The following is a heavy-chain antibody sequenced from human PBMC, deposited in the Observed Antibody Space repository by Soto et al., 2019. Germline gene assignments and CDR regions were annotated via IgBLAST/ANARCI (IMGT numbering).Heavy chain of an antibody. CDR2: IIPIFGTA. J-gene: IGHJ6*02. CDR3: ALAMVRGVIIRGGPYYYYGMDV. D-gene: IGHD3-10*01. CDR1: GGTFSSYA. Sequence: SVKVSCKASGGTFSSYAISWVRQAPGQGLEWMGGIIPIFGTANYAQKFQGRVTITADKSTSTAYMALSSLRSEDTAVYYCALAMVRGVIIRGGPYYYYGMDVWGQGTTVTVSS. V-gene: IGHV1-69*06.